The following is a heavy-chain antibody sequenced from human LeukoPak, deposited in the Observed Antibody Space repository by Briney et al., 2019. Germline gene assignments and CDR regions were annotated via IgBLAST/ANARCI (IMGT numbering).Heavy chain of an antibody. Sequence: SETLSLTCTVSNDFISSDNYYWGWIRQPPGKGLEWIGSIYHSGSTYYNPSLKSRVTISVDTSKNQFSLKLSSVTAADTAVYYCARLEGGGYDSSGYKDDYWGQGTLVTVSS. CDR2: IYHSGST. CDR3: ARLEGGGYDSSGYKDDY. V-gene: IGHV4-38-2*02. D-gene: IGHD3-22*01. J-gene: IGHJ4*02. CDR1: NDFISSDNYY.